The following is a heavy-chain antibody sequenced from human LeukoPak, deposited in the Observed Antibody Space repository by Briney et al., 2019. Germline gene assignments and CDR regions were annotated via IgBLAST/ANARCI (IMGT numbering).Heavy chain of an antibody. CDR2: MFSSMTT. Sequence: SETLPLTCTVSGDSVSMSSHYWGWIRQSPGKGLEWIGSMFSSMTTHYSPSLKSRVTISVDTSKNQFSLKLSSVTAADTAVYYCATHSFGSGWYSPFDSWGQGTLVTVSS. J-gene: IGHJ4*02. CDR1: GDSVSMSSHY. V-gene: IGHV4-39*01. CDR3: ATHSFGSGWYSPFDS. D-gene: IGHD6-19*01.